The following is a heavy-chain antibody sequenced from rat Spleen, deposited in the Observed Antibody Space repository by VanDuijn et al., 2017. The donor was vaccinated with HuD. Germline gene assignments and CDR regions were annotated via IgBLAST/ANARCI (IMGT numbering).Heavy chain of an antibody. V-gene: IGHV5-19*01. Sequence: EVQLVESGGGLVQPGRSLKLSCAASGFTFSNYGMHWIRQAPTKGLEWVASISPSGGSTYYRDSVKGRFTISRDNAKSTLYLQMDSLRSEDTATYYCATAAYYYSGPWYFDYWGQGVMVTVSS. J-gene: IGHJ2*01. CDR2: ISPSGGST. D-gene: IGHD1-1*01. CDR1: GFTFSNYG. CDR3: ATAAYYYSGPWYFDY.